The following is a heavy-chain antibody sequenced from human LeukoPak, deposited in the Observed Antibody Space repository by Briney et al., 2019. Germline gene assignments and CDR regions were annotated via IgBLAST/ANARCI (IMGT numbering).Heavy chain of an antibody. J-gene: IGHJ4*02. CDR2: INHSGST. Sequence: PSETLSLTCAVYGGSFSGYYWSWIRQPPGKGLEWIGEINHSGSTNYNPSLKSRVTISVDTSKNQFSLKLSSVTAADTAVYYCARAFTTVTTSEFDYWGQGTLVTVSS. V-gene: IGHV4-34*01. CDR1: GGSFSGYY. D-gene: IGHD4-17*01. CDR3: ARAFTTVTTSEFDY.